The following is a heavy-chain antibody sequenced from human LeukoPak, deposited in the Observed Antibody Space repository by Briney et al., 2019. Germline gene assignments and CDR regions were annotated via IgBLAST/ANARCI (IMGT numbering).Heavy chain of an antibody. CDR1: GYSFTSYW. CDR3: ARQGTGYSFDY. Sequence: NLGESLKISCKGSGYSFTSYWIGWVRQMPGKGLEWMGIIYPGDSDTKYSPSFQGQVTFSADKSINIVYLQWSSLKASDTAMYYCARQGTGYSFDYWGQGTLVTVSP. D-gene: IGHD2-8*02. V-gene: IGHV5-51*01. J-gene: IGHJ4*02. CDR2: IYPGDSDT.